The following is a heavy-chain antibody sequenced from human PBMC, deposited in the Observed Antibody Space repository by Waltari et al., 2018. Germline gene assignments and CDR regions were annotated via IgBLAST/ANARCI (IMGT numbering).Heavy chain of an antibody. J-gene: IGHJ4*02. CDR3: ARRRVTMVRGRAPFDY. V-gene: IGHV4-34*01. CDR2: INHSGST. Sequence: QVQLQQWGAGLLKPSETLSLTCAVYGGSFSGYYWSWIRQPPGKGLEWIGEINHSGSTNYNPSLKSRVTISVDTSKNQFSLKLSSVTAADTAVYYCARRRVTMVRGRAPFDYWGQGTLVTVSS. CDR1: GGSFSGYY. D-gene: IGHD3-10*01.